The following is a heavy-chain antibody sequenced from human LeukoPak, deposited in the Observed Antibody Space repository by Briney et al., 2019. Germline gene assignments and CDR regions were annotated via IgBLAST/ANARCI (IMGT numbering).Heavy chain of an antibody. J-gene: IGHJ5*02. D-gene: IGHD1-26*01. CDR3: ARDLVVGATRMWNWFDP. CDR1: GFTFSDYY. V-gene: IGHV3-11*01. CDR2: ISSSGSTI. Sequence: GGSLRLSCAASGFTFSDYYMSWIRQAPGKGLEWVSYISSSGSTIYYADSVKGRFTISRDNAKNSLYLQMNSLRAEDTAAYYCARDLVVGATRMWNWFDPWGQGTLVTVSS.